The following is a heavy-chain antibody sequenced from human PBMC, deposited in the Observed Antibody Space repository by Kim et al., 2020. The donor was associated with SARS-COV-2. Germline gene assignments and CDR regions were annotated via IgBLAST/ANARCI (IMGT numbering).Heavy chain of an antibody. Sequence: GGSLRLSCAASGFTFSSYAMSWVRQAPGKGLEWVSAISGSGGSTYYADSVKGRFTISRDNSKNTLYLQMNSRRAEDTAVYYCAKSTTGGQWLVRLVEYFQHWGQGTLVTVSS. CDR3: AKSTTGGQWLVRLVEYFQH. J-gene: IGHJ1*01. D-gene: IGHD6-19*01. CDR2: ISGSGGST. V-gene: IGHV3-23*01. CDR1: GFTFSSYA.